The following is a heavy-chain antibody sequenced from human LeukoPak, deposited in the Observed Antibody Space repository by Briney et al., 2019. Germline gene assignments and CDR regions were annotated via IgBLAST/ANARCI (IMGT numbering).Heavy chain of an antibody. CDR3: ARPRGGYYDSSGLDAFDI. CDR1: GFTVSSNY. D-gene: IGHD3-22*01. CDR2: IYSGGST. J-gene: IGHJ3*02. V-gene: IGHV3-66*02. Sequence: GGSLRLSCAASGFTVSSNYMSWVRQAPWKGLEWVSVIYSGGSTYYADSVKGRFTISRDNSKNTLYLQMNSLRAEDTAVYYCARPRGGYYDSSGLDAFDIWGQGTMVTVSS.